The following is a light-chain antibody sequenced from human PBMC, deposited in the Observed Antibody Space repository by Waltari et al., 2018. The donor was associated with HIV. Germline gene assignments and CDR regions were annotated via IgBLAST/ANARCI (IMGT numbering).Light chain of an antibody. CDR3: AAWTDSRYVV. J-gene: IGLJ2*01. V-gene: IGLV1-47*01. CDR2: RNN. Sequence: QSVLTQPPSASGAPGQRVTISCSGSSSHIGSNSVYWYQQLPGTAPKLLIYRNNQRPSGVPDRFSGSKSGTSASLAISGLRSEDEADYYCAAWTDSRYVVFGGGTKLTVL. CDR1: SSHIGSNS.